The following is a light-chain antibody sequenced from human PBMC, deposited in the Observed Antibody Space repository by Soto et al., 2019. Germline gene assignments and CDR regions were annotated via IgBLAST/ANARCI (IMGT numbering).Light chain of an antibody. J-gene: IGKJ1*01. CDR2: DAS. V-gene: IGKV3-15*01. CDR3: QQYNNWPVT. Sequence: EIVMTQSPATLSVSPGERATLSCRASQTVSSNLAWYQQKPVQAPRLLIYDASTRATGIPARFSGSGSGTEFTLTISSLQSEDFAVYYCQQYNNWPVTFGQGTKVEIK. CDR1: QTVSSN.